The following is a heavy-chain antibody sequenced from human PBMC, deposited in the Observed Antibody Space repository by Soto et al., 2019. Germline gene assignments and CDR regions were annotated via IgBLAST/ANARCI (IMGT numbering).Heavy chain of an antibody. CDR2: INPNSGGT. V-gene: IGHV1-2*04. CDR1: GYTFTGYY. J-gene: IGHJ5*02. Sequence: ASVKVSCKACGYTFTGYYMHWVRQAPGQGLEWMGWINPNSGGTNYAQKFQGWVTMTRDTSISTAYMELSRLRSDDTAVYYCARDRYSTGSPWFDPWGQGTLVTVS. CDR3: ARDRYSTGSPWFDP. D-gene: IGHD5-12*01.